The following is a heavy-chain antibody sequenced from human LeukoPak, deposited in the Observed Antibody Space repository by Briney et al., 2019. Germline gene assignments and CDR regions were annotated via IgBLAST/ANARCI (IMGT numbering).Heavy chain of an antibody. V-gene: IGHV1-18*04. CDR3: ARLRGGIYSSRDAFDI. CDR1: GYTFTTNG. J-gene: IGHJ3*02. CDR2: ISPYDGDT. D-gene: IGHD2-2*01. Sequence: GASVRVSCKASGYTFTTNGVSWVRQAPGQGLEWLAWISPYDGDTNYTPELQGRVTLSTDTSTSTAYMELTSLRSDDTAVYYCARLRGGIYSSRDAFDIWGQGTMVTVSS.